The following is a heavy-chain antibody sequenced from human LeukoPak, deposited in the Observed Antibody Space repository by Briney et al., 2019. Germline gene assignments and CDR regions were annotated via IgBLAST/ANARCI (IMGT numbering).Heavy chain of an antibody. CDR2: IYTSGST. V-gene: IGHV4-4*07. CDR3: ARSGGSGAYYDGSFDY. D-gene: IGHD1-26*01. Sequence: SETLSLTCTVSGGSITSYYWSWIRQAAGKGLEWIGRIYTSGSTNYNPSLKSRVTMSVDTSKNQSSLKLNSVTAADTAVYYCARSGGSGAYYDGSFDYWGQGTLVTVSS. CDR1: GGSITSYY. J-gene: IGHJ4*02.